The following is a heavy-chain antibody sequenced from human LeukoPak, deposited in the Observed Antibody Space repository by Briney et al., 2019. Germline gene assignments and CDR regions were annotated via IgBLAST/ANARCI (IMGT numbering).Heavy chain of an antibody. CDR2: ISSDGSYK. CDR3: AKAAVGATVLNYLDY. V-gene: IGHV3-30*18. CDR1: GFTFSDYA. J-gene: IGHJ4*02. Sequence: PGGSLRLSCAASGFTFSDYAMHWVRQAPGKGLELVALISSDGSYKFYADSVKGRFTISRDNSKNRLYLQMNSLRAEDTAVYYCAKAAVGATVLNYLDYWGQGTLVPVSS. D-gene: IGHD1-26*01.